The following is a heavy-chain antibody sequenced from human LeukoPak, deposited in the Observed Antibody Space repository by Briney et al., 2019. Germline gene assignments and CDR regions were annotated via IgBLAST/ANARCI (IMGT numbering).Heavy chain of an antibody. V-gene: IGHV3-66*01. J-gene: IGHJ4*02. CDR1: GSSVTTSY. Sequence: GGSLRLSYAASGSSVTTSYLSWVRQAPGKGLEWVSLIYSGGSTYYADSVKGRFSISRDKSKNTLYLQINSLRADDTAVYYCARASTDNWYNYFDLWGQGTLVTVSS. CDR2: IYSGGST. D-gene: IGHD1/OR15-1a*01. CDR3: ARASTDNWYNYFDL.